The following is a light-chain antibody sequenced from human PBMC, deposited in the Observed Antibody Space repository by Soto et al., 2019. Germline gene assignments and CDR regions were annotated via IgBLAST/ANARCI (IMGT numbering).Light chain of an antibody. CDR3: QHYGSSPPYT. CDR1: QSIDSNF. J-gene: IGKJ2*01. Sequence: IVLTQSPGTLSLSPGEKVTLSCRASQSIDSNFLAWYQQKPHQAPRLLIYGASTRAPGVPDRFSGGGSGTDFSLSISRLEPDDFAVYYCQHYGSSPPYTFGQGTKLEIK. CDR2: GAS. V-gene: IGKV3-20*01.